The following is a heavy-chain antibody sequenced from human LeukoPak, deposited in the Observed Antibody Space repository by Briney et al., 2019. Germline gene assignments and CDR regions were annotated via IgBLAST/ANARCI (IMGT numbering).Heavy chain of an antibody. Sequence: GGSLRPSCAASGFTFSSYAMSWIRQAPGKGLEWVSAISGSGGSTYYADSVKGRFTISRDNSKNTLYLQMNSLRAEDTAVYYCAKREGSGWSYTYYYYYGMDVWGQGTTVTVSS. CDR1: GFTFSSYA. V-gene: IGHV3-23*01. D-gene: IGHD6-19*01. CDR2: ISGSGGST. CDR3: AKREGSGWSYTYYYYYGMDV. J-gene: IGHJ6*02.